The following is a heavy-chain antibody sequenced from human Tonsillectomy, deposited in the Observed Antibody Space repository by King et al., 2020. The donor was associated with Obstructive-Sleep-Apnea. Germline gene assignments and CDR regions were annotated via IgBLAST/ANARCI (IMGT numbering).Heavy chain of an antibody. Sequence: VQLVESGAEVKKPGASVQVSCKASGYTFTNYDIIWVRQATGQGLEWMGWMNPDNGNTGYGQKFQGRVTMTRNTSIRTAYMELSSLRSEDTAVYYCARCPAGNNWNAPSPWFDPWGQGTLVTVSS. V-gene: IGHV1-8*01. J-gene: IGHJ5*02. CDR3: ARCPAGNNWNAPSPWFDP. CDR2: MNPDNGNT. CDR1: GYTFTNYD. D-gene: IGHD1-1*01.